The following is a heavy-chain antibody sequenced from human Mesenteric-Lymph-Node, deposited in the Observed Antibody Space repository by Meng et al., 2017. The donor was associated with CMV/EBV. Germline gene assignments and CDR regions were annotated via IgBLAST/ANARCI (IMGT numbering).Heavy chain of an antibody. CDR1: GGSIRSSSYY. D-gene: IGHD3-3*01. CDR3: ACQRGGSLGYFDN. Sequence: SETLSLTCTVSGGSIRSSSYYWGWIRQPPGKGLEWIGSIYYPGSTYSNPSLKSRVTISVDTSKNQFSLKLSSVTAADTAVYYCACQRGGSLGYFDNWGQGILVTVSS. V-gene: IGHV4-39*07. J-gene: IGHJ4*02. CDR2: IYYPGST.